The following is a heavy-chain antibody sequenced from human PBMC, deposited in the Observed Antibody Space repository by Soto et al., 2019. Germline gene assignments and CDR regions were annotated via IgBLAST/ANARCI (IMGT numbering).Heavy chain of an antibody. J-gene: IGHJ5*02. V-gene: IGHV1-18*01. CDR1: GYTFTSYS. D-gene: IGHD3-10*01. CDR3: ARGESPWFGELLSYNWFDP. Sequence: ASVKVSCKASGYTFTSYSISWVRQAPGQGLEWMGWISAYNGNTNYAQKLQGRVTMTTDTSTSTAYMELRSLRSDDTAVYYCARGESPWFGELLSYNWFDPWGQGTLVTVSA. CDR2: ISAYNGNT.